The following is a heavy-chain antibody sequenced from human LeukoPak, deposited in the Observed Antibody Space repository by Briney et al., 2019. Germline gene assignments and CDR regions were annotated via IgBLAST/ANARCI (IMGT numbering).Heavy chain of an antibody. CDR2: IIPIFGTA. CDR1: GYTFTSYA. D-gene: IGHD3-22*01. Sequence: GASVKVSCKASGYTFTSYAISWVRQAPGQGLEWMGGIIPIFGTANYAQKFQGRVTITADKSTSTAYMELSSLRSEDTAVYYCARSRDSSGYPPFDYWGQGTLVTVSS. J-gene: IGHJ4*02. CDR3: ARSRDSSGYPPFDY. V-gene: IGHV1-69*06.